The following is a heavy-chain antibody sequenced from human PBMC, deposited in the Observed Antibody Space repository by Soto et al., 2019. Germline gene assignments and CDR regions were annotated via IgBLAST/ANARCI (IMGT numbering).Heavy chain of an antibody. CDR2: IYYSGST. D-gene: IGHD3-10*01. CDR3: AREVAGITMVRGVIISLGYFDY. J-gene: IGHJ4*02. V-gene: IGHV4-31*03. CDR1: GGSISRGGYY. Sequence: TLSLTCPVSGGSISRGGYYWSWIRQHPGKGLEWIGYIYYSGSTYYNPSLKSRVTISVDTSKNQFSLKLSSVTAADTAVYYCAREVAGITMVRGVIISLGYFDYWGQGTLVTVSS.